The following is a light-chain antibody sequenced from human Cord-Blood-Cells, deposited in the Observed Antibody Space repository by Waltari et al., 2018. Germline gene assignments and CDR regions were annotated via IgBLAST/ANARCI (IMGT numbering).Light chain of an antibody. Sequence: DIQMTQSPSSLSASVGDRVTITCRASQSMSSYLNWYQQKPGKAPKLLIYAASSLQSVVPSRFSGSGSRTDFTLTISSLQPEDFATYYCQQSYSTPPFGPGTKVDIK. J-gene: IGKJ3*01. CDR1: QSMSSY. CDR3: QQSYSTPP. V-gene: IGKV1-39*01. CDR2: AAS.